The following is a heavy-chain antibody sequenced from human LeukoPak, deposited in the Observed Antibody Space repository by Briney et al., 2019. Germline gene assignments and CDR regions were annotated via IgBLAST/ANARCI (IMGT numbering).Heavy chain of an antibody. D-gene: IGHD4/OR15-4a*01. CDR2: IDISGGST. CDR3: ANEVRPNDY. Sequence: GGSLRLSCAVSGFTFNSHAMCWVRQAPGKGLEWVSSIDISGGSTYYADSVKGRFTISRDNSKNTLYLQMNSLRGEDTALYFCANEVRPNDYWGQGTLVAVSS. J-gene: IGHJ4*02. CDR1: GFTFNSHA. V-gene: IGHV3-23*01.